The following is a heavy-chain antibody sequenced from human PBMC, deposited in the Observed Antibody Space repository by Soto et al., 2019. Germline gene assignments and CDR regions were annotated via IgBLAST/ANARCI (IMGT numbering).Heavy chain of an antibody. CDR2: IYYNAGT. J-gene: IGHJ4*02. V-gene: IGHV4-31*03. CDR3: ARAEDSPGYFDH. Sequence: QVQLQESGPGLVKPSQTLSLTCPVSGGSISSGGYYWNWIRQHPGTGLEWIGYIYYNAGTYYNPSLRSRLTISVDKSKNQFSLNLSSVTAADTAVYYCARAEDSPGYFDHWGQGALVTVSS. CDR1: GGSISSGGYY. D-gene: IGHD2-15*01.